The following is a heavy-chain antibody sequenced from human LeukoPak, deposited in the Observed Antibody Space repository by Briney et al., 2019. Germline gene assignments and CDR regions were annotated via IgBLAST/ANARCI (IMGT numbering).Heavy chain of an antibody. CDR2: ISSSSSTI. J-gene: IGHJ3*02. D-gene: IGHD3-22*01. CDR3: ARTYDSSGYAFDI. V-gene: IGHV3-48*01. CDR1: GFTFSSYS. Sequence: GGSLRLSCAASGFTFSSYSMNWVRQAPGKGLEWVSYISSSSSTIYYADSVKVRFTISRDNAKNSLYLQMNSLRAEDTAVYYCARTYDSSGYAFDIWGQGTMVTVSS.